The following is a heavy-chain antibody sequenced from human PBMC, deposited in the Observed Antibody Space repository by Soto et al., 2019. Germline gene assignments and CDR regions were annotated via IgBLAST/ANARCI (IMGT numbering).Heavy chain of an antibody. CDR1: GFTFSSYA. V-gene: IGHV3-23*01. J-gene: IGHJ5*02. Sequence: PGGSLRLSCAASGFTFSSYAMSWVRQAPGKRLEWVSAISGSEGSTYYADTEKGRFTISRDNSKNTLYLQMNSLRAEDTAVYYCAKSSPVLRFLEWLCWFDPWGQGTLVTVSS. CDR3: AKSSPVLRFLEWLCWFDP. CDR2: ISGSEGST. D-gene: IGHD3-3*01.